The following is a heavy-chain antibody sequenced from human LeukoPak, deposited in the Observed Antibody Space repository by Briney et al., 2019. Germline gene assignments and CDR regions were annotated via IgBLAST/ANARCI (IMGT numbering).Heavy chain of an antibody. V-gene: IGHV3-13*01. J-gene: IGHJ6*03. CDR1: GFTFSRYD. Sequence: GGSLRLSCAASGFTFSRYDMHWVRQVTGKGLEWVSAIGTAGDTHYAGSVKGRFTVSRENAKNSLYFQMNSLRAGDTAVYYCVRDYYYYMDVWGRGTTVTVSS. CDR3: VRDYYYYMDV. CDR2: IGTAGDT.